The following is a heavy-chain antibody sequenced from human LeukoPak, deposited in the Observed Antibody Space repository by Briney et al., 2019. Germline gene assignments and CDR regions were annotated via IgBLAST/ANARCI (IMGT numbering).Heavy chain of an antibody. V-gene: IGHV3-23*01. Sequence: GGSLRLSCTASGFTFTDYAMSWVRQAPGKGLEGVSGISGSGGTTYYADSVQGRFTIPRDNSKKTLFLQMSSLRAEDTAVYYCAKGDVVTAIFPLDYWGQGTLVIVSS. CDR1: GFTFTDYA. CDR2: ISGSGGTT. J-gene: IGHJ4*02. CDR3: AKGDVVTAIFPLDY. D-gene: IGHD5-12*01.